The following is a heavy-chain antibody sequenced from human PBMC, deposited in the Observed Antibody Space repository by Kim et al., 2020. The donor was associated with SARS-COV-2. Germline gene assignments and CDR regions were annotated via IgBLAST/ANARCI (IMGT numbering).Heavy chain of an antibody. J-gene: IGHJ6*02. Sequence: ASVKVSCKASGYTFTSYGISWVRQAPGQGLEWMGWISAYNGNTNYAQKLQGRVTMTTDTSTSTAYMELRSLRSDDTAVYYCARDTTSFSVYDILTGYQIYYYYGMDVWGQGTTVTVSS. CDR3: ARDTTSFSVYDILTGYQIYYYYGMDV. CDR1: GYTFTSYG. CDR2: ISAYNGNT. D-gene: IGHD3-9*01. V-gene: IGHV1-18*04.